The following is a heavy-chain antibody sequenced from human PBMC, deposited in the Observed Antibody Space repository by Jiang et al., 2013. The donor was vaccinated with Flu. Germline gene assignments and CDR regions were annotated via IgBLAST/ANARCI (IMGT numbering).Heavy chain of an antibody. D-gene: IGHD4-23*01. CDR3: ARDAFYGGNSVVVGEEGYNWFDP. V-gene: IGHV3-30-3*01. CDR2: ISYDGSNK. Sequence: SYAMHWVRQAPGKGLEWVAVISYDGSNKYYADSVKGRFTISRDNSKNTLYLQMNSLRAEDTAVYYCARDAFYGGNSVVVGEEGYNWFDPWGQGTLVTVSS. CDR1: SYA. J-gene: IGHJ5*02.